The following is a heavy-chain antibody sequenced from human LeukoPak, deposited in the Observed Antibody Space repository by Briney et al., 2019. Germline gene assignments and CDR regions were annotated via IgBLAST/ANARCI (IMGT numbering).Heavy chain of an antibody. CDR2: IRTKVDSYAT. CDR3: ARPSSGFHF. J-gene: IGHJ4*02. V-gene: IGHV3-73*01. Sequence: GGSLRLSCAASGFIFSDFAMHWVRQASGKGLEWVGRIRTKVDSYATTYAASVKGRFIVSRDDSKNTAYLEMNSLKSEDTAVYYCARPSSGFHFWGQGTLVTVSS. CDR1: GFIFSDFA. D-gene: IGHD3-22*01.